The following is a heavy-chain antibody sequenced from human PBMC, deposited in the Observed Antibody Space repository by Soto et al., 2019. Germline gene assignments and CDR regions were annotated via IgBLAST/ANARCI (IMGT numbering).Heavy chain of an antibody. CDR3: EGQDIVVVVAATRWFDP. CDR2: ISYDGSNK. Sequence: GGSLRLSCAASGFTFSSYAMHWVRQAPGKGLEWVAVISYDGSNKYYADSVKGRFTISRDNSKNTLYLQMNSLRAEDTAVYYCEGQDIVVVVAATRWFDPWGQGTLVTVSS. D-gene: IGHD2-15*01. J-gene: IGHJ5*02. CDR1: GFTFSSYA. V-gene: IGHV3-30-3*01.